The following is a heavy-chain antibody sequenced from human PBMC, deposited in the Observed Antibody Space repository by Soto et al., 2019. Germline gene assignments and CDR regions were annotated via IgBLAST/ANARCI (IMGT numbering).Heavy chain of an antibody. V-gene: IGHV4-30-2*01. D-gene: IGHD6-13*01. Sequence: TLSLTCAVSGGSISSGGYSWSWIRQLPGKGLEWIGYIYHSGSTYYNPSLKSRVTISVDRSKNQFSLRLTSVTAADTAVYYCARYNAASGTYYFDYWGQGALVTVSS. J-gene: IGHJ4*02. CDR1: GGSISSGGYS. CDR2: IYHSGST. CDR3: ARYNAASGTYYFDY.